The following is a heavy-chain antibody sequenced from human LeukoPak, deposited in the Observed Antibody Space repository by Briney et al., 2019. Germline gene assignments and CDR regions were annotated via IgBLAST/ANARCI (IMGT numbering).Heavy chain of an antibody. J-gene: IGHJ5*02. CDR2: IYSSGST. Sequence: PSETLSLTCTVSGGSISSYYWSWIRQPPGKGLEWIGYIYSSGSTNYNPSLKSRITISVDTSKNQFSLKLSSVTAADTAVYYCAREHDFWSGYYHGNWFDPWGQGTLVTVSS. D-gene: IGHD3-3*01. CDR1: GGSISSYY. CDR3: AREHDFWSGYYHGNWFDP. V-gene: IGHV4-59*01.